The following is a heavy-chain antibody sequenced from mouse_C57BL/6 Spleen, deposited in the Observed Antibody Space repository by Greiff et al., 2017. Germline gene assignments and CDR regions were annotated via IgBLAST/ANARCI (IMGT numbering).Heavy chain of an antibody. CDR2: IDPDTGGT. CDR1: GYTFTDYE. D-gene: IGHD1-1*01. Sequence: QVQLQQSGAELVRPGASVTLSCKASGYTFTDYEMHWVKQTPVHGLEWIGAIDPDTGGTAYNQKFKGKAILTADKSSSTAYMELRSLTSEDSAVYYCTRVYGSSPLDYWGQGTTLTVSS. J-gene: IGHJ2*01. CDR3: TRVYGSSPLDY. V-gene: IGHV1-15*01.